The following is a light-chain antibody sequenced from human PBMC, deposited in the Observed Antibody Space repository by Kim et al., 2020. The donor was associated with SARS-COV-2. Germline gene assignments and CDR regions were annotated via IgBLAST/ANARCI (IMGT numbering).Light chain of an antibody. CDR1: QTISNW. CDR3: QHYIRFPYT. V-gene: IGKV1-5*03. Sequence: ASVGDRVTITCRASQTISNWLDWYQQKPGKAPKLLLYLASTLESGVPSRFSGSGSGTEFTLTIDSLQPDDSATYYCQHYIRFPYTFGQGTKLEI. CDR2: LAS. J-gene: IGKJ2*01.